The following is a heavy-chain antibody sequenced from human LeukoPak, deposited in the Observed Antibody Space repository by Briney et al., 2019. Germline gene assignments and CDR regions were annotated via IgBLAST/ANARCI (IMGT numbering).Heavy chain of an antibody. D-gene: IGHD2-15*01. CDR2: IDYSGST. CDR1: GGSVSSGSYY. J-gene: IGHJ4*02. V-gene: IGHV4-61*01. Sequence: EPSETLSLTCTVSGGSVSSGSYYWNWIRQPPGKGLEWIGCIDYSGSTYYNPSLKSRVTVSADTSKNQFSLKLTSVTAADTAVYYCARRWYHAYCDYWGQGSLVTVSS. CDR3: ARRWYHAYCDY.